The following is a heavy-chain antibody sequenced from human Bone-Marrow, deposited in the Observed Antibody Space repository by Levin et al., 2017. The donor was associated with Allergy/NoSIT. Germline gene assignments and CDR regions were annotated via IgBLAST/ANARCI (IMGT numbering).Heavy chain of an antibody. CDR1: GYSFTHYA. V-gene: IGHV1-3*01. CDR3: AREVIPRGSSRQWLPLDWVDA. Sequence: GESLKISCQASGYSFTHYAIHWVRQAPGQRLEWMGWINPVTGNTKYSQNFQGRVTITKDTSASTVYVELSSLRSEDTAVYYCAREVIPRGSSRQWLPLDWVDAWGQGNLVTVSS. D-gene: IGHD5-12*01. CDR2: INPVTGNT. J-gene: IGHJ5*02.